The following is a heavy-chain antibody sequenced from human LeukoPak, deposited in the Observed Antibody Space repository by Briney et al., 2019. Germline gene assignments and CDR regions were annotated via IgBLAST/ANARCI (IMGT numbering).Heavy chain of an antibody. CDR2: INHSGST. Sequence: SETLSLTCAFYGGSFSGYYWSWIRQPPGKGLEWIGEINHSGSTNYNPSLKSRVTISVDTSKNQFSLKLSSVTAADTAVYYCARAAYCGSYYVDYWGQGTLVTVSS. J-gene: IGHJ4*02. D-gene: IGHD1-26*01. CDR1: GGSFSGYY. V-gene: IGHV4-34*01. CDR3: ARAAYCGSYYVDY.